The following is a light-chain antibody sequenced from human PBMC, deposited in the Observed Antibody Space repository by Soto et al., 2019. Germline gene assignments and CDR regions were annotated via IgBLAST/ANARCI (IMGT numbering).Light chain of an antibody. J-gene: IGKJ4*01. CDR1: ENIKNR. V-gene: IGKV3-15*01. Sequence: EKVMTQSPATLSVSPGERATLSCRASENIKNRLAWYQQKPGQGPRLLIYDAFTRATDIPARFSGSASGTEFTLTISSLQSEDPAFYYCQQYDDWPLTLGGGTKVEIK. CDR3: QQYDDWPLT. CDR2: DAF.